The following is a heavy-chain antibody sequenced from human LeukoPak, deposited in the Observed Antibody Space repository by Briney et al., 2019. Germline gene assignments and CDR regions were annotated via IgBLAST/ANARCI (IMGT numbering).Heavy chain of an antibody. V-gene: IGHV4-39*07. CDR3: ASCLKYQQLGYQNYYYYYYMDV. Sequence: AETLSLTCTVSGGSISSSRYYWGWIRQPPGKGLEWIGSISYSGTTYYNPSLKSRVTISVDTSKNQFSLRLTSVTAADTAVYYCASCLKYQQLGYQNYYYYYYMDVWGKGTTVTVSS. D-gene: IGHD2-2*01. J-gene: IGHJ6*03. CDR2: ISYSGTT. CDR1: GGSISSSRYY.